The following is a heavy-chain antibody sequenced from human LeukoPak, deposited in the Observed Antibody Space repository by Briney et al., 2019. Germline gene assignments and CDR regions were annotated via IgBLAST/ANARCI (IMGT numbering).Heavy chain of an antibody. CDR2: ITPSGSDT. V-gene: IGHV3-23*01. D-gene: IGHD3-10*01. Sequence: GGSLRLSCAASGFTFSSYAMNWVRQAPGSGLEWVSSITPSGSDTYYADSVKGRFTISRDNSKNTLYLQMNSLRPEDTAVYYCARKNYGSTMGWFDPRGQGTLVTVSS. J-gene: IGHJ5*02. CDR1: GFTFSSYA. CDR3: ARKNYGSTMGWFDP.